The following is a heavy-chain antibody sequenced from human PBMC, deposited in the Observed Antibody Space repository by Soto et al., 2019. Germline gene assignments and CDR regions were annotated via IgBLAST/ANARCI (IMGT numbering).Heavy chain of an antibody. CDR2: IVVGSGNT. D-gene: IGHD2-21*02. Sequence: QMPLVQSGPEVKKPGTSVKVSCKASGFTCTSSAMQWVRRARGQRLEWIGWIVVGSGNTNYAQKFQERVTITRDMSTSTAYMELSSLRSEDTAVYYCAAEWVCGGDCYSDCWGQGTLVTVSS. J-gene: IGHJ4*02. CDR1: GFTCTSSA. V-gene: IGHV1-58*02. CDR3: AAEWVCGGDCYSDC.